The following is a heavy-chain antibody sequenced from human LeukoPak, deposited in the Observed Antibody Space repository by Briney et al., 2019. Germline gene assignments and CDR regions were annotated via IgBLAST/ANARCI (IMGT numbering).Heavy chain of an antibody. CDR3: ASLPGITYYFDY. V-gene: IGHV3-53*01. CDR1: GFTVSSNY. D-gene: IGHD1-26*01. Sequence: GGSLRLSCAASGFTVSSNYMSWVRQAPGKGLEWVSVIYSGGSTYYADSVQGRFTISRDNSKNTLYLQMNSLRAEDTAVYYCASLPGITYYFDYWGQGTLVTVSS. J-gene: IGHJ4*02. CDR2: IYSGGST.